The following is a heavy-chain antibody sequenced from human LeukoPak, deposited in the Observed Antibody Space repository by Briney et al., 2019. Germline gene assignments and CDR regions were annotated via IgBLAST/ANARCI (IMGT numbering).Heavy chain of an antibody. CDR3: ARDLIGYCSGGSCPH. Sequence: ASEKVSCKASGYTFTGYYMHWVRQAPGQGLDWMGWINPNSGGTNYAQKFQGRVTMTRDTSIRTAYMELRRLRSDDTAVYYCARDLIGYCSGGSCPHWGQGTLVTVSS. D-gene: IGHD2-15*01. CDR2: INPNSGGT. CDR1: GYTFTGYY. J-gene: IGHJ4*02. V-gene: IGHV1-2*02.